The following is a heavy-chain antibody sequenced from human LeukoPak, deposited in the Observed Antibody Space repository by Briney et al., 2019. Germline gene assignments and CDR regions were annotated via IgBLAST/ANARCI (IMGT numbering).Heavy chain of an antibody. D-gene: IGHD3-22*01. CDR3: ARGYYDSSGYYDEEALDY. J-gene: IGHJ4*02. CDR2: ISYDGSNK. V-gene: IGHV3-30*04. Sequence: GGSLRLSCAASGFTLSSYAMLWVRQAPGEGLEWVAVISYDGSNKYYADSVKGRFTISRDNSKNTLYLQMNSLRAEDTAVYYCARGYYDSSGYYDEEALDYWGQGTLVTVSS. CDR1: GFTLSSYA.